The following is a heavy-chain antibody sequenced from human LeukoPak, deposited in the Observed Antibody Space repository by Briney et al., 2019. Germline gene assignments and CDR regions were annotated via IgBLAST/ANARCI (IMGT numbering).Heavy chain of an antibody. V-gene: IGHV3-21*01. CDR3: AREISYGDYPSGDAFDN. Sequence: PGGSLRLSCAASGFTFSSYSMNWVRQAPGKGLEWVSSISSSSSCIYYADSVKGRFTISRGNAKNSLYLQMNSLRAEDTAVYFCAREISYGDYPSGDAFDNWGQGTMVTVSS. CDR1: GFTFSSYS. J-gene: IGHJ3*02. CDR2: ISSSSSCI. D-gene: IGHD4-17*01.